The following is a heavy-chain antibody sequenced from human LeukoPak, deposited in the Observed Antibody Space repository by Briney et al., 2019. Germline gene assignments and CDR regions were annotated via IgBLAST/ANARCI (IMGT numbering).Heavy chain of an antibody. CDR2: INHSGNT. V-gene: IGHV4-34*01. Sequence: SETLSLTCAVYGGSFSGYYWSWIRQPPGKGLEWIGEINHSGNTNYNPSLKSRVTISVDTSKNQFSLKLSSVTAADTAVYYCARGRVFGVVLYGMDVWGQGTTVTVSS. CDR1: GGSFSGYY. CDR3: ARGRVFGVVLYGMDV. D-gene: IGHD3-3*01. J-gene: IGHJ6*02.